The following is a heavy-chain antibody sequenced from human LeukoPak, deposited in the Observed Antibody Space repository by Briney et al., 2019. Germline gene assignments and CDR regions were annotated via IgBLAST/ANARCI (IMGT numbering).Heavy chain of an antibody. D-gene: IGHD3-22*01. Sequence: ASVKVSCKASGYTFTSYGISWVRQAPGQGLEWMGWISAYNGNTNYAQKLQGRVTMTTDTSTSTAYMELRSLRSDDTAVYYCARDFYYDSSSYYYNYFDYWGQGTLVTVSS. V-gene: IGHV1-18*01. J-gene: IGHJ4*02. CDR3: ARDFYYDSSSYYYNYFDY. CDR2: ISAYNGNT. CDR1: GYTFTSYG.